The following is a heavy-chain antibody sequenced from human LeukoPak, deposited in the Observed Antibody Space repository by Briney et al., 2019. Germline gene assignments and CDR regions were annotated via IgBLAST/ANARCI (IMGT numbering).Heavy chain of an antibody. CDR2: IKQDGSEK. J-gene: IGHJ5*02. V-gene: IGHV3-7*01. Sequence: GGSLRLSCAASGFTFSSYWMSWVRQAPGKGLEWVANIKQDGSEKYYVDSVKGRFTISRDNAKNSLYLQMNSLRAEDTAVYYCARTNYRVVVPAAIDHWGQGTLVTVSS. D-gene: IGHD2-2*01. CDR1: GFTFSSYW. CDR3: ARTNYRVVVPAAIDH.